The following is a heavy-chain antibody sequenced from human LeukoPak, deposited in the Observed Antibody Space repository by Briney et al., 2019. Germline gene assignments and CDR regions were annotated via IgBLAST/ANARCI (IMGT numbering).Heavy chain of an antibody. V-gene: IGHV1-69*13. CDR2: IIPIFGTA. Sequence: GASVKVSCKASGGTFSSCAISWVRQAPGQGLEWMGGIIPIFGTANYAQKFQGRVTITADESTSTAYMELSSLRSEDTAVYYCWLTATPKDWFDPWGQRTLVTVSS. CDR3: WLTATPKDWFDP. D-gene: IGHD2-15*01. CDR1: GGTFSSCA. J-gene: IGHJ5*02.